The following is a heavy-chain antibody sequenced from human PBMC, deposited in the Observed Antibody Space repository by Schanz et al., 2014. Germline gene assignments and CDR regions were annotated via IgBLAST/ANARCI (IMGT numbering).Heavy chain of an antibody. J-gene: IGHJ4*02. CDR2: ISGYNGDT. Sequence: QVQLVQSGAEVKKPGASVRVSCKASGYSFTTYDVNWVRQAPGQGLEWMGWISGYNGDTNYAPKFQDRVTMTTDTSTGITSVELRNLKSDDTAVYYCARDRVSFVRGPLGVDWGQGTQVIVSS. V-gene: IGHV1-18*01. D-gene: IGHD3-10*01. CDR3: ARDRVSFVRGPLGVD. CDR1: GYSFTTYD.